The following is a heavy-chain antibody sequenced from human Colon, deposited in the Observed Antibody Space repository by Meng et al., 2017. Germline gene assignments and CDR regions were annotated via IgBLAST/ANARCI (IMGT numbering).Heavy chain of an antibody. J-gene: IGHJ5*02. Sequence: QVVGAGGGLVQPGGSLRLSCVVSGFTIKNNYIHWVRQVPVKGLEWVSILYSGSITYYADSVKGRFTITRDDSTNTVHLQMNSLRVDDTALYYCATENFAAWGQGTLVTVSS. CDR3: ATENFAA. CDR1: GFTIKNNY. D-gene: IGHD1-7*01. CDR2: LYSGSIT. V-gene: IGHV3-66*02.